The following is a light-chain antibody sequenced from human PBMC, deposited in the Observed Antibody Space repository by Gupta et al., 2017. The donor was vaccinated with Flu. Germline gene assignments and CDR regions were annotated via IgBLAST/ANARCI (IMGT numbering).Light chain of an antibody. J-gene: IGLJ2*01. CDR1: SSDVGGYNY. V-gene: IGLV2-14*01. CDR2: EVS. CDR3: SSYTSSSTVV. Sequence: QSALTHPAPVSRSPGQSITLPCTGTSSDVGGYNYVSWYQQHPGKAPKLMIYEVSNRPSGVSNRFSGSKSGNTASLTISGLQAEDEADYYCSSYTSSSTVVFGGGTKLTVL.